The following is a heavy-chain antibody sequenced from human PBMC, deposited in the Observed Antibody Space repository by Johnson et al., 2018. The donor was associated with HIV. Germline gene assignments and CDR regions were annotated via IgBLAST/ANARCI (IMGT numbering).Heavy chain of an antibody. CDR3: ARVQITFGGVIVSSAGLMD. D-gene: IGHD3-16*02. CDR1: GFTFSSYA. Sequence: QVQLVESGGGVVQPGRSLRLSCAASGFTFSSYAMHWVRQAPGKGLEWVAVISYDGSNKYYEDSVKGRFTISRDNSKNTLYLQMNSLRAEDTSVYYCARVQITFGGVIVSSAGLMDWGQGTMVTVSS. J-gene: IGHJ3*01. V-gene: IGHV3-30*04. CDR2: ISYDGSNK.